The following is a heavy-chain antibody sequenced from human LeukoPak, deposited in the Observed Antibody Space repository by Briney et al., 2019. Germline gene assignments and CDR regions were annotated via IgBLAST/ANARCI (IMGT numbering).Heavy chain of an antibody. CDR1: GFTVSSNY. J-gene: IGHJ4*02. V-gene: IGHV3-53*01. CDR2: ICGGST. Sequence: PGGSLRLSCAASGFTVSSNYMSWVRQAPGKGLEWVSIICGGSTYYADSVKGRFTISRDNAKNSLYLQMNSLRAEDTAVFYCAKGTTDYDASDPLDFWGQGTLVTVSS. CDR3: AKGTTDYDASDPLDF. D-gene: IGHD3-16*01.